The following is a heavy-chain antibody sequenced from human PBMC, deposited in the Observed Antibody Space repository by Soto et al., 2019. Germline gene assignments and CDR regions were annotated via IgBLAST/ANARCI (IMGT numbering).Heavy chain of an antibody. CDR1: GYTFISYG. CDR3: ARENIVVVPAAIRRGAFDI. V-gene: IGHV1-18*01. J-gene: IGHJ3*02. Sequence: GASVKVSCKASGYTFISYGISWARQAPGQGLEWMGWSSTYNGNTNYAQKLQGRVTMTTDTSTSTAYMELRSLRSDDTAVYYCARENIVVVPAAIRRGAFDIWGQGTMVTVSS. CDR2: SSTYNGNT. D-gene: IGHD2-2*01.